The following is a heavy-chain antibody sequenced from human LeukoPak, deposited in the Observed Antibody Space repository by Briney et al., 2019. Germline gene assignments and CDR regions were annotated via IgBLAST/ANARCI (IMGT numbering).Heavy chain of an antibody. D-gene: IGHD5-18*01. CDR2: ISSSSSYI. CDR3: ARDTAMVWGAFDY. V-gene: IGHV3-21*01. Sequence: GGSLRLSCAASGXTFSSYSMNWVRQAPGKGLEWVSSISSSSSYIYYADSVKGRFTISRDNAKNSLYLQMNSLRAEDTAVYYCARDTAMVWGAFDYWGQGTLVTVFS. CDR1: GXTFSSYS. J-gene: IGHJ4*02.